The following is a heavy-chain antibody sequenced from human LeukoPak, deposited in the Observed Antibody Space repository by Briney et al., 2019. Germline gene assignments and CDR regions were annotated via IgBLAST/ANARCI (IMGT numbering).Heavy chain of an antibody. J-gene: IGHJ4*02. CDR2: ISGGGGGT. CDR1: GFTFSSYA. Sequence: GGSLRLSCAAPGFTFSSYAMSWVRQAPGKGLEWVSAISGGGGGTYYADSVKGRFTISRDNSKNTLYLQMNSLRAEDTAVYYCAKTPGLDYDSSGYEGYWGQGTLVTVSS. D-gene: IGHD3-22*01. V-gene: IGHV3-23*01. CDR3: AKTPGLDYDSSGYEGY.